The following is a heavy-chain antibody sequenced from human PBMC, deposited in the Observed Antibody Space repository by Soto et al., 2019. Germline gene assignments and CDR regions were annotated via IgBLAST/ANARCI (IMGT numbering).Heavy chain of an antibody. CDR2: ISGDGVHT. V-gene: IGHV3-74*01. CDR1: GFTFSRYW. D-gene: IGHD3-22*01. J-gene: IGHJ4*02. CDR3: VPRLNPRVPDH. Sequence: EVQLAESGGGLIQPGGSLRLSCATSGFTFSRYWIHWVRQAPGEGLVWVSRISGDGVHTDYAESVKGRFTVSRDIAKSTGYLQIDSLTVEDTAVYYCVPRLNPRVPDHWGQGTLVTV.